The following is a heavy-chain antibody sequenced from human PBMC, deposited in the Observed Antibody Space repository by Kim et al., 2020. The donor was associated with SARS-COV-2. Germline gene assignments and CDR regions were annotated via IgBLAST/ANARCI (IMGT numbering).Heavy chain of an antibody. CDR1: GFTFSDHY. CDR3: TNNGMDV. J-gene: IGHJ6*02. Sequence: GGSLSLSCAASGFTFSDHYMDWVRQAPGKGLEWVGRSRNKANSYTTEYAASVKGRFTISRDDSKNSLYLQMNSLKTEDTAVYYCTNNGMDVWGQGTTVTVSS. V-gene: IGHV3-72*01. CDR2: SRNKANSYTT.